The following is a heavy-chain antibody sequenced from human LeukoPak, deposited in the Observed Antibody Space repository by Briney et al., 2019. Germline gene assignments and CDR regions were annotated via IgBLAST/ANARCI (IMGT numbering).Heavy chain of an antibody. Sequence: TSETLSLTCTVSGGSISSYYWSWIRQPPGKGLEWIGYIYYSGSTNYNPSLKSRVTISVDTSKNQFSLKLSSVTAADTAVYYCARQHSGGDYRGWGQGTLVTVSS. CDR3: ARQHSGGDYRG. J-gene: IGHJ4*02. CDR2: IYYSGST. D-gene: IGHD4-17*01. V-gene: IGHV4-59*08. CDR1: GGSISSYY.